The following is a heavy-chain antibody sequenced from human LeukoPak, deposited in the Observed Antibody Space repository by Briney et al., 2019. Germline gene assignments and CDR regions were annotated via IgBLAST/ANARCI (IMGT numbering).Heavy chain of an antibody. J-gene: IGHJ4*02. V-gene: IGHV3-48*04. CDR3: ARDFWSGYYTED. Sequence: GGSLRLSCEFSGIIFSTYAMKWVRQAPGKGLEWISYISGSSSGSTSIIHYADSVKGRFTISRNNAKNSLHLQMDSLSAEDTAVYYCARDFWSGYYTEDWGQGTLVTVSS. CDR1: GIIFSTYA. CDR2: ISGSSSGSTSII. D-gene: IGHD3-3*01.